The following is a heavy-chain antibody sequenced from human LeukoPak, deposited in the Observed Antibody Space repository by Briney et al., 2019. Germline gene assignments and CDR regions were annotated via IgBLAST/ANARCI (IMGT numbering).Heavy chain of an antibody. Sequence: ASVKVSCKASGGTFSRYAISWVRQAPGQGLEWMGGIIPIFGTANYAQKFQGRVTITADKSTSTAYMELSSLRSEDTAVYYCARTWLGHDAFDIWGQGTMVTVSS. V-gene: IGHV1-69*06. J-gene: IGHJ3*02. CDR2: IIPIFGTA. CDR1: GGTFSRYA. CDR3: ARTWLGHDAFDI. D-gene: IGHD3-10*01.